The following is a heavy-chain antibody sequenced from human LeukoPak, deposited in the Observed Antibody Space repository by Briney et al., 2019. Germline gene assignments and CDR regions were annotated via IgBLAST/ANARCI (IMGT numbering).Heavy chain of an antibody. CDR1: GYNFTPYW. V-gene: IGHV5-51*01. D-gene: IGHD3-22*01. CDR2: TFAGYPYS. Sequence: PGESLKISCQSFGYNFTPYWIVWVRQMPGKGLEWMGITFAGYPYSIYSPSFQGQVTMSVDKSISTAYLQWSSLKASDTAMYYCARLGRPYYDSSGYYSNWFDPWGQGTLVTVSS. J-gene: IGHJ5*02. CDR3: ARLGRPYYDSSGYYSNWFDP.